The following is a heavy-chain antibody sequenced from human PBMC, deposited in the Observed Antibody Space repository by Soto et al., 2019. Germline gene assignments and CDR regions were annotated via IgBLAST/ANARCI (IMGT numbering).Heavy chain of an antibody. J-gene: IGHJ4*02. CDR3: TTLYDYVWGSYLPTGPPDY. CDR2: IKSKTDGGTT. CDR1: RFTFSNAW. V-gene: IGHV3-15*01. D-gene: IGHD3-16*02. Sequence: LRRSFSASRFTFSNAWMIWVRQAPWKGLEWVGRIKSKTDGGTTDYAAPVKGRFTISRDDSKNTLYLQMNSLKTEDTAVYYCTTLYDYVWGSYLPTGPPDYWGQGTLVTVSS.